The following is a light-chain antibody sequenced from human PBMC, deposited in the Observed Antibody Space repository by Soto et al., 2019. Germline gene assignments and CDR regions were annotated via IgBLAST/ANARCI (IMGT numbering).Light chain of an antibody. V-gene: IGKV3-15*01. CDR2: GAS. J-gene: IGKJ5*01. CDR1: QSVSSN. CDR3: QQYGSSPPIT. Sequence: EIVMTQSPATLSVSPGERATLSFSASQSVSSNLAWYQQKPGQAPRLLIYGASTRATGIPARFSGSGSGTEFTLTISSLQSEDFAVYYCQQYGSSPPITFGQGTRLEIK.